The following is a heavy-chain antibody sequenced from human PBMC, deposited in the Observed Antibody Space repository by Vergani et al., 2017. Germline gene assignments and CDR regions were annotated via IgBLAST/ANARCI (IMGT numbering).Heavy chain of an antibody. CDR2: INPNSGGT. V-gene: IGHV1-2*04. CDR1: GYTFTGYY. CDR3: ARARPYGSGSYYNYYYYYGMDV. Sequence: QVQLVQSGAEVKKPGASVKVSCKASGYTFTGYYMHWVRQAPGRGLEWMGWINPNSGGTNYAQKFQGWVTMTRDTSISTAYMELSRLRSDDTAVYYCARARPYGSGSYYNYYYYYGMDVWGQGTTVTVSS. J-gene: IGHJ6*02. D-gene: IGHD3-10*01.